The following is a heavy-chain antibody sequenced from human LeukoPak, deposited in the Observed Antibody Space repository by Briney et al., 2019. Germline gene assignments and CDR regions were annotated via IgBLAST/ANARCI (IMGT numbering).Heavy chain of an antibody. Sequence: ASVKVSCKAFGYTFTSNYMHWVRQAPGQGPEWMGVISPSGGSTTYAQKFQGRVTLTRDMSTSTDYLELSSLRSEDTAVYYCAKAANWGSFDYWGQGTLVTVSS. CDR3: AKAANWGSFDY. CDR2: ISPSGGST. J-gene: IGHJ4*02. CDR1: GYTFTSNY. V-gene: IGHV1-46*01. D-gene: IGHD7-27*01.